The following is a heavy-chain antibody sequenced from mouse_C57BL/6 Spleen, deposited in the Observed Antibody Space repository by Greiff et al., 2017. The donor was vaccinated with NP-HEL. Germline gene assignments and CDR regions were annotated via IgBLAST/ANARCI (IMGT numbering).Heavy chain of an antibody. CDR1: GYTFTSYW. V-gene: IGHV1-64*01. CDR2: IHPNSGST. Sequence: QVQLQQPGAELVKPGASVKLSCKASGYTFTSYWMHWVKQRPGQGLEWIGMIHPNSGSTNYNEKFKSKATLTVDKSSSTAYLQLSSLTSEDSAVYYCARRTDWYFDVWGTGTTVTVSS. J-gene: IGHJ1*03. CDR3: ARRTDWYFDV.